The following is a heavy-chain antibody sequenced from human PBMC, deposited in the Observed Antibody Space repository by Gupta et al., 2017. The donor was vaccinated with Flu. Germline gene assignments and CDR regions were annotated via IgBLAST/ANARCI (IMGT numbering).Heavy chain of an antibody. CDR2: VFFSGTA. CDR1: RDSIGTSY. J-gene: IGHJ4*01. Sequence: QVHLQESGPGLVKPSATLSLTCTVSRDSIGTSYWSWIRQSPGKGLEWIGYVFFSGTANYNPSLKSRVSISVDTSKNQFSLKLTSVTSADTAIYYCARGLRDFDYWGHGALVTVSS. V-gene: IGHV4-59*01. CDR3: ARGLRDFDY.